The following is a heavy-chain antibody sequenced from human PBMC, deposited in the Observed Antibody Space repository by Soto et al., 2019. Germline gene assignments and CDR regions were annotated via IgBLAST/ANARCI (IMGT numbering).Heavy chain of an antibody. CDR1: GGTFSSDA. CDR2: IIPMFGTA. Sequence: QVQLVQSGAEVKKPGSSVKVSCETSGGTFSSDAISWVRQAPGQGLEWMGGIIPMFGTASYAQKFQGRVTITADESTNTGYMELSSLRSDDTAVYFCARGRFTSSGWFGLLDYWGQGTLVTVSS. CDR3: ARGRFTSSGWFGLLDY. D-gene: IGHD6-19*01. J-gene: IGHJ4*02. V-gene: IGHV1-69*12.